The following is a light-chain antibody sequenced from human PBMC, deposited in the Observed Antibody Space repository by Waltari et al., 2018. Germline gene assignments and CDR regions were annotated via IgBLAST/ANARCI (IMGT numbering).Light chain of an antibody. CDR2: GGI. V-gene: IGLV1-40*01. CDR1: SSNIGAAYH. CDR3: QSYDISLSGWV. J-gene: IGLJ3*02. Sequence: QSVLTQPPAVSGAPGQRVSIFCAGSSSNIGAAYHVNWYQQLPGTAPKLLIYGGINRPSGVPDRFAGSGSDTSASLASTGLQAEDESDYYCQSYDISLSGWVFGGGTKLTVL.